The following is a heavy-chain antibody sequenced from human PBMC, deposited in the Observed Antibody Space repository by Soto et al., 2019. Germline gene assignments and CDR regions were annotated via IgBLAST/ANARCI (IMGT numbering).Heavy chain of an antibody. CDR3: ARIGGYHGPLDY. J-gene: IGHJ4*02. CDR2: IYHTGTT. D-gene: IGHD6-25*01. V-gene: IGHV4-38-2*01. Sequence: KASETLSLTCAVSGDSIIGIYHWAWIRQSPGRGLEWIASIYHTGTTYYTPSLESRVTISVDTSKNQFSLKVNSVTAADTAVYYCARIGGYHGPLDYWGQGTPVTSPQ. CDR1: GDSIIGIYH.